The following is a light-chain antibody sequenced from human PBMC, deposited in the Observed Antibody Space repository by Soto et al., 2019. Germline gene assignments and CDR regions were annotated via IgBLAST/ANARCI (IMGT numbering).Light chain of an antibody. Sequence: EIGMTQSPATLSVSPGERATLSCRASQSVSSNLAWYQQKPGQAPRLLIYGASTRATGIPARFSGSGSWTEFTLTISSLQSEDFAVYYCQQYNNWPMTFGQGTKVEIK. J-gene: IGKJ1*01. CDR3: QQYNNWPMT. V-gene: IGKV3-15*01. CDR2: GAS. CDR1: QSVSSN.